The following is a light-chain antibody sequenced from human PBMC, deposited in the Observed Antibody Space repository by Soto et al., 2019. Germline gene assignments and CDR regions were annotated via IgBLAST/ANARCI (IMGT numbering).Light chain of an antibody. V-gene: IGKV1-9*01. CDR1: QSISSY. J-gene: IGKJ5*01. CDR3: QQLNSYLSIT. CDR2: AAS. Sequence: DVRLTRSPSSLSASVGYRVTITFRSSQSISSYLNWYQQKPGKAPKLLIYAASTLQSGVPSRFSGSGSGTEFTLTISSLQPEDFATYYCQQLNSYLSITFGQGTRLEIK.